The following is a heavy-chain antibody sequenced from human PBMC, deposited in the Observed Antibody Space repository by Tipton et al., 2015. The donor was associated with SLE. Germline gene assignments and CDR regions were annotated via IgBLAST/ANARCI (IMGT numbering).Heavy chain of an antibody. CDR1: GFTFSSYG. Sequence: SLRLSCAASGFTFSSYGMHWVRQAPGKGLEWVAFIRYDGSNKYYADSVKGRFTVSRDNAKNSLYLQMNSLRAEDTAVYYCARVAGIAVAGTPLAAFDIWGQGTMVTVSS. J-gene: IGHJ3*02. CDR2: IRYDGSNK. CDR3: ARVAGIAVAGTPLAAFDI. D-gene: IGHD6-19*01. V-gene: IGHV3-30*02.